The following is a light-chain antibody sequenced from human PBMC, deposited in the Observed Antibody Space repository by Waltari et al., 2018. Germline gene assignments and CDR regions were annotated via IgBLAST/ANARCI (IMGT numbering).Light chain of an antibody. CDR1: RSNIEAGYD. Sequence: QSVLTQPPSVSGAPGQRVTISCTGSRSNIEAGYDAHCYQKFPGTAPKLLIYGNNNRPSGVPDRFSGSKSGTSASLAITGLQAEDEADYYCQSCDSSLSGSFVFGTGTKVTVL. V-gene: IGLV1-40*01. CDR2: GNN. CDR3: QSCDSSLSGSFV. J-gene: IGLJ1*01.